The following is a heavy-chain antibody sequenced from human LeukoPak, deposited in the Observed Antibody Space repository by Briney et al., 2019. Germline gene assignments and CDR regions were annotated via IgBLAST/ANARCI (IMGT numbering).Heavy chain of an antibody. CDR2: TKGDGSST. Sequence: GGSLRLSCAASGFTFTTYWMHWVRQVPGKGLVWVARTKGDGSSTRHADSMKGRFTISRDNAKNTLYLQMNSLREDDSAVYYCVREGLECSGSSCQRAAFDYWGQGTLVTVSS. V-gene: IGHV3-74*01. J-gene: IGHJ4*02. CDR3: VREGLECSGSSCQRAAFDY. D-gene: IGHD2-2*01. CDR1: GFTFTTYW.